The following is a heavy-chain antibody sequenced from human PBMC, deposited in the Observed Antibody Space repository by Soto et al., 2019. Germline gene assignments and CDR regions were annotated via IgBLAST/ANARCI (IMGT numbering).Heavy chain of an antibody. D-gene: IGHD3-3*01. Sequence: SETLSLTCTVSGGSISSGNYYWNWIRQPPGKGLEYIGYIHYSGSTYYNPSLKSRVTISVDTSKSQFSLRLSSVTAADTAVYYCARVPLIFGVGIRAWFDPWGQGTLVTVSS. CDR3: ARVPLIFGVGIRAWFDP. V-gene: IGHV4-30-4*01. J-gene: IGHJ5*02. CDR1: GGSISSGNYY. CDR2: IHYSGST.